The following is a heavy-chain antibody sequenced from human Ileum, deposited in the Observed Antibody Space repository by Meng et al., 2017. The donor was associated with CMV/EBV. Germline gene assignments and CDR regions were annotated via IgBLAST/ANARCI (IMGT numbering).Heavy chain of an antibody. CDR1: GFTFSNYN. J-gene: IGHJ5*02. CDR3: TRDSHWFGENLDH. D-gene: IGHD3-10*01. Sequence: GGSLRLSCEASGFTFSNYNMNWVRQAPGKRLEWVTSVSTQSNYIFYGESVKGRFTISRDNAKKSVYLQMDSLRVEDTAIYYCTRDSHWFGENLDHWGQGTLVTVSS. CDR2: VSTQSNYI. V-gene: IGHV3-21*01.